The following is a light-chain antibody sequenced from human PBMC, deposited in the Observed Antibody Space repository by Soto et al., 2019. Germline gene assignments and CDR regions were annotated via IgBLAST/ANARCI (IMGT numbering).Light chain of an antibody. CDR2: EVS. V-gene: IGLV2-8*01. CDR1: SSDVGGYNY. CDR3: CSYAGSNRWV. J-gene: IGLJ3*02. Sequence: QSALTQPPSASGSPGQSVTISCTGTSSDVGGYNYVSWYQQHPGKAPKLMIYEVSKRPSGVPFRFSASKSANTASLTVSGLQAEDEADYYGCSYAGSNRWVFGGGTKVTVL.